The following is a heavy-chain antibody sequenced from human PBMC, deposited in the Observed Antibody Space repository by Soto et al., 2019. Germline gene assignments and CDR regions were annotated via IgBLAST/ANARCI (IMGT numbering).Heavy chain of an antibody. V-gene: IGHV1-18*04. D-gene: IGHD6-13*01. CDR2: ISASSGDT. CDR3: ARGLDSSSWYNWFDP. J-gene: IGHJ5*02. CDR1: GYTFTSNS. Sequence: XSVKVSCKASGYTFTSNSFNWVRQAPGQGLEWLGWISASSGDTKYAQKFQGRVTMTTDTSTTTAYMELRSLRSDDTAVYYCARGLDSSSWYNWFDPWGQGTLVTVSS.